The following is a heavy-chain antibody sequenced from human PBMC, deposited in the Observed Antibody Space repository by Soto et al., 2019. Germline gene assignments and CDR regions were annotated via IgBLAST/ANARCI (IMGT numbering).Heavy chain of an antibody. Sequence: PGGSLRLSCAASGFTFSSYGMHWVRQAPGKGLEWVAVISYDGSNKYYADSVKGRFTISRDNSKNTLYLQMNSLRAEDTAVYYCAKDRSRSSHRYGMDVWGQGTTVTVSS. CDR2: ISYDGSNK. J-gene: IGHJ6*02. V-gene: IGHV3-30*18. D-gene: IGHD1-26*01. CDR3: AKDRSRSSHRYGMDV. CDR1: GFTFSSYG.